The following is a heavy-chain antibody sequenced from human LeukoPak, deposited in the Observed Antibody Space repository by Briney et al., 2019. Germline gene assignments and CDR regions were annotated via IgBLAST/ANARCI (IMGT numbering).Heavy chain of an antibody. CDR3: AKVVSGRSKGTVTTFGS. V-gene: IGHV1-2*02. D-gene: IGHD4-17*01. CDR1: GYTFTGYY. CDR2: INPNSGGT. Sequence: ASVKVSCKASGYTFTGYYMHWVRPAPGQGLGWMGWINPNSGGTNYAQKFQGRGTMTRDTSISTAYMELSRLRSDDTAVYYCAKVVSGRSKGTVTTFGSWGQGTLVTVSS. J-gene: IGHJ4*02.